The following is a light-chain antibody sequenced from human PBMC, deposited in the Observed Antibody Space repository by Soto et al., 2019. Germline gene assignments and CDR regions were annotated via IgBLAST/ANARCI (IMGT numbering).Light chain of an antibody. CDR1: SSDVGAYNY. V-gene: IGLV2-14*01. Sequence: QSVLTQPASVSGSPGQSITISCTGTSSDVGAYNYVSWFQQHPGKAPKLLIYEVSNRPSGVSYRFSGSKSGSTASLTISGLQAEDEADYYCCSYTRSRTYVFGAGTKVTLL. CDR3: CSYTRSRTYV. J-gene: IGLJ1*01. CDR2: EVS.